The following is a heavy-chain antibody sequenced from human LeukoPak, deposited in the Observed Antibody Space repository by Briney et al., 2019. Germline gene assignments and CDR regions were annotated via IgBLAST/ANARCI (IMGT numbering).Heavy chain of an antibody. CDR3: TIPPGYYDSSGYIDY. D-gene: IGHD3-22*01. V-gene: IGHV3-15*01. CDR1: GFTFSNAW. Sequence: GGSLRLSCAASGFTFSNAWMSWVRQAPGKGLEWVGRIKSKTDGGTTDYAAPVKGRFTISRDDSKNTLYLQMNSLKTEDTAVYYCTIPPGYYDSSGYIDYWGQGTLVTVSS. J-gene: IGHJ4*02. CDR2: IKSKTDGGTT.